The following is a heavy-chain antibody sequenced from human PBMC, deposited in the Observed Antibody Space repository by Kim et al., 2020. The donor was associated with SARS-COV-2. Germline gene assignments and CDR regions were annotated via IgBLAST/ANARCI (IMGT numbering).Heavy chain of an antibody. CDR1: GGSISSSNW. V-gene: IGHV4-4*02. J-gene: IGHJ6*03. D-gene: IGHD1-1*01. Sequence: SETLSLTCAVSGGSISSSNWWSWVREPPGKGLEGIGDIYHSGSTTYNPSLKSRVTISVDKSKNQFSLKLSSVTAADTAVYYCASRTWTYYYYYMDVWGKGTTVTVSS. CDR3: ASRTWTYYYYYMDV. CDR2: IYHSGST.